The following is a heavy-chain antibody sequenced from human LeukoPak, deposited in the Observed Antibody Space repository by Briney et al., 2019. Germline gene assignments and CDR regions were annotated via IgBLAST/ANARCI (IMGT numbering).Heavy chain of an antibody. V-gene: IGHV4-59*01. CDR2: IYYSGST. CDR3: ARVQAYGGKGYFDY. CDR1: GGSISGYY. D-gene: IGHD4-23*01. Sequence: PAETLCLTCTVSGGSISGYYWSWIRQPPGKGLEWIGYIYYSGSTNYNPSLKSRVTISVDTSKNQFSLKLSSVTAADTAVYYCARVQAYGGKGYFDYWGQGTLVTVSS. J-gene: IGHJ4*02.